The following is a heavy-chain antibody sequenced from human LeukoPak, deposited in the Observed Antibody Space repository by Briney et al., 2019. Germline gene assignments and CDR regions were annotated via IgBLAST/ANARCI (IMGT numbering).Heavy chain of an antibody. J-gene: IGHJ4*02. V-gene: IGHV3-9*01. Sequence: GGSLRLSCAASGFTFDDSAMHWVRQAPGKGLEWVSGISWNSGSIGYADSVKGRFTISRDNAKNSLYLQMNSLRAEDTALYYCAKDTVAGTFNPLFDYWGQGTLVTVSS. CDR2: ISWNSGSI. CDR1: GFTFDDSA. D-gene: IGHD6-19*01. CDR3: AKDTVAGTFNPLFDY.